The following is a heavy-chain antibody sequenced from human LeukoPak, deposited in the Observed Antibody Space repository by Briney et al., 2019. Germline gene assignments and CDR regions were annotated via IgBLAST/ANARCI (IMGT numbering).Heavy chain of an antibody. D-gene: IGHD2-2*01. CDR1: GGSFSGYY. CDR3: ARALEDIVVVPAASYYYYYYMDV. CDR2: INHSGST. Sequence: SETLSLTCAVYGGSFSGYYWSWIRQPPGKGLEWTGEINHSGSTNYNPSLKSRVTISVDTSKNQFSLKLSSVTAADTAVYYCARALEDIVVVPAASYYYYYYMDVWGKGTTVTVSS. V-gene: IGHV4-34*01. J-gene: IGHJ6*03.